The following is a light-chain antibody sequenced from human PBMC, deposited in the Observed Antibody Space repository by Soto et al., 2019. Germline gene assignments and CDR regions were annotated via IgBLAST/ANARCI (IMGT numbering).Light chain of an antibody. CDR3: SSYTSISTRYV. CDR1: SSDVGGYNY. J-gene: IGLJ1*01. V-gene: IGLV2-14*01. CDR2: DVS. Sequence: QSALTQPASVSGSPGQSITISCTGTSSDVGGYNYVSWYQQHPGKAPKVMIYDVSNRPSGVSNRFSGSKSGNTASLTISGLQAEDEADYHCSSYTSISTRYVFGGGTKLTVL.